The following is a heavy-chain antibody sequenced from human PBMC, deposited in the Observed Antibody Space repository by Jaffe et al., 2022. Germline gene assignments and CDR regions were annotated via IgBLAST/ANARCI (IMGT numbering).Heavy chain of an antibody. CDR2: IYHSGNT. CDR3: ARTSYFDSSGYSRINGGVWFDP. Sequence: QVQLQESGPGLVKASETLSLTCAVSGYSITSAYYWGWIRQSPGKGLEWIGSIYHSGNTYYNPSLKSRVTISVDTSKNQFSLKLSSVTAADTAVYYCARTSYFDSSGYSRINGGVWFDPWGQGTLVTVSS. CDR1: GYSITSAYY. J-gene: IGHJ5*02. V-gene: IGHV4-38-2*01. D-gene: IGHD3-22*01.